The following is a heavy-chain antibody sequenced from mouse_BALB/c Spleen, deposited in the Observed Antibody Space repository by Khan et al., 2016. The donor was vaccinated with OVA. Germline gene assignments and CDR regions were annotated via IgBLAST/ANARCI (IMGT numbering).Heavy chain of an antibody. Sequence: QVQLKQSGPGLVQPSQSLSITCTVSGFSLTSYGVHWVRQPPGKGLEWLGVIWSGGSTDYDAAFISRLNISKDNSKSQVFFTMNSLQGDDTARYYCARFYDYEGYFDVWGAGTTVTVSS. J-gene: IGHJ1*01. CDR1: GFSLTSYG. D-gene: IGHD2-4*01. V-gene: IGHV2-4*02. CDR3: ARFYDYEGYFDV. CDR2: IWSGGST.